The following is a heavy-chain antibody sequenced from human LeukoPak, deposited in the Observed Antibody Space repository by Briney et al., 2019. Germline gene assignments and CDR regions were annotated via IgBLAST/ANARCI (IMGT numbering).Heavy chain of an antibody. CDR2: IIPMLGRA. V-gene: IGHV1-69*04. CDR1: GESFDRYA. J-gene: IGHJ4*02. D-gene: IGHD3-22*01. Sequence: GASVKVSCKASGESFDRYAISWVRQAPGQGLEWKGRIIPMLGRAHYAQKFQGRVTITADKSTSTAYMDLSSLTSEDTAVYYCARDRAAAAGTFFYDSSGYYSDYWGQGTLVTVSS. CDR3: ARDRAAAAGTFFYDSSGYYSDY.